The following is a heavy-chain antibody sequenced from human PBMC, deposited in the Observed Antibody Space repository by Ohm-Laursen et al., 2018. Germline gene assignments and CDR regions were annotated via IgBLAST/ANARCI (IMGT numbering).Heavy chain of an antibody. CDR3: ARVRVSGTRWFDP. D-gene: IGHD6-19*01. J-gene: IGHJ5*02. Sequence: SDTLSLTCAASGYSISSGYYWGWIRQPPGKGLEWIGTIYHSGSTSYNPSLKSRVTISVDTSKNQFSLKLSSVTAADTAVYYCARVRVSGTRWFDPWGQGTLVTVS. CDR2: IYHSGST. V-gene: IGHV4-38-2*01. CDR1: GYSISSGYY.